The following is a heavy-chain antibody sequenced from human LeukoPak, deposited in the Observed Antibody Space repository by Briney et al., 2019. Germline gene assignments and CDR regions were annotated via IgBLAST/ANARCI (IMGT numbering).Heavy chain of an antibody. CDR2: VSYSGST. CDR1: GGSISSYF. CDR3: ARDLGPQGMDV. J-gene: IGHJ6*02. V-gene: IGHV4-59*01. Sequence: SETLSLTCTVSGGSISSYFWSWIRQPPGKGLEWIGYVSYSGSTNYNPSLKSRVTISVDTSKNQFSLKLSSVTAADTAVYYCARDLGPQGMDVWGQGTTVTVSS. D-gene: IGHD7-27*01.